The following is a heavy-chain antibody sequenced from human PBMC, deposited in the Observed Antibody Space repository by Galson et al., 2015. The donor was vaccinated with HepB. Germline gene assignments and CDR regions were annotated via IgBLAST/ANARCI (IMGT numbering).Heavy chain of an antibody. D-gene: IGHD3-22*01. V-gene: IGHV4-59*01. CDR3: ARGYYYDSSGYWYFDL. CDR1: GGSISSYY. J-gene: IGHJ2*01. CDR2: IYYSGST. Sequence: SETLSLTCTASGGSISSYYWSWIRQPPGKGLEWIGYIYYSGSTNYNPSLKSRVSISVDTSKNQFSLTLSSVTAADTAVYYCARGYYYDSSGYWYFDLWGRGTLVTVSS.